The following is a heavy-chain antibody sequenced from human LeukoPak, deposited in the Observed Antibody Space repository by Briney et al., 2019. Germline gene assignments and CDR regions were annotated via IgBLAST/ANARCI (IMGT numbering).Heavy chain of an antibody. V-gene: IGHV3-23*01. J-gene: IGHJ4*02. CDR1: GFTFSNYA. D-gene: IGHD1-26*01. CDR3: AKAGSHSYFDY. Sequence: PGGSLRLSCAASGFTFSNYAMNWVRQAPGRGLEWVSAINPSGDSTYYADSVKGRFTISRDNSKNTLYLQINSLRAEDTAVYFCAKAGSHSYFDYWGQGTLVTVSA. CDR2: INPSGDST.